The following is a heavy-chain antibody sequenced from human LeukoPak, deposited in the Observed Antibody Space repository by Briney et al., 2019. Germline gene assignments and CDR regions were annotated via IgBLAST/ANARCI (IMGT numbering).Heavy chain of an antibody. D-gene: IGHD1-26*01. CDR3: ASYSGSRLG. Sequence: SETLSLTCTVSGGSISSGNYYWSWIRQPPGKGLEWIGEINHSGSTNYNPSLKSRVTISVDTSKNQFSLKLSSVTAADTAVYYCASYSGSRLGWGQGTLVTVSS. J-gene: IGHJ4*02. CDR1: GGSISSGNYY. V-gene: IGHV4-39*07. CDR2: INHSGST.